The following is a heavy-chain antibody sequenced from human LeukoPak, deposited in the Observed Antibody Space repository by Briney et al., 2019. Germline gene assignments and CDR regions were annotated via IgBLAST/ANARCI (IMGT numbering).Heavy chain of an antibody. J-gene: IGHJ4*02. CDR2: MNPNSGNT. D-gene: IGHD6-13*01. CDR1: GYTFTRYD. CDR3: ARRAAAGTALDY. V-gene: IGHV1-8*03. Sequence: ASMKVSCKASGYTFTRYDINWVRQATGQGLEWMGWMNPNSGNTGYAQKFQGRVTITRNTSINTAYMELSSLRSEDTAAYYCARRAAAGTALDYWGQGTLVTVSS.